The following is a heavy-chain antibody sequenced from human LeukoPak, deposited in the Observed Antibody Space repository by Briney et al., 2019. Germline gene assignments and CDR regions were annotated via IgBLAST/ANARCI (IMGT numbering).Heavy chain of an antibody. CDR3: AGGGLLWFGEPHWFDP. CDR1: GYTFTGYY. D-gene: IGHD3-10*01. J-gene: IGHJ5*02. V-gene: IGHV1-2*04. Sequence: GASVKVSCKASGYTFTGYYMHWVRQAPGQGLEWMGWINPNSGGTNYAQKFQGWVTMTRDTSISTAYMELSRLRSDDTAVYYCAGGGLLWFGEPHWFDPWGQGTLVTVSS. CDR2: INPNSGGT.